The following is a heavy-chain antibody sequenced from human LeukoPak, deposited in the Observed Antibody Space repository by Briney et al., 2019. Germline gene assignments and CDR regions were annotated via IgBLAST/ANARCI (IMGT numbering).Heavy chain of an antibody. J-gene: IGHJ6*03. Sequence: PSETLSLTCAVYGGSFSGYYWSWIRQPPGKGLEWIGEINHSGSTNYNPSLKSRVTISVDTSKNQFSLKLSSVTAADTAVYYCARVILRLLEWRKYYYYYMDVWGKGTTVTVSS. CDR2: INHSGST. CDR3: ARVILRLLEWRKYYYYYMDV. D-gene: IGHD3-3*01. CDR1: GGSFSGYY. V-gene: IGHV4-34*01.